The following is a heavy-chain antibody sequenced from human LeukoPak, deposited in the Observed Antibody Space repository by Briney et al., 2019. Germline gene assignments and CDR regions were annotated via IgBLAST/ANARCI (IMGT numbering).Heavy chain of an antibody. D-gene: IGHD3-22*01. CDR1: GFTFSNYA. Sequence: PGGSLRLSCAASGFTFSNYAMTWVRQAPGKGLEWVSSLSDSGGSTYYADSVKGRFTISRNNSKNTLFLQMNSLRAEDTAVYYCAKQPDSSGFPSFFDYWGQGTLATVSS. CDR2: LSDSGGST. J-gene: IGHJ4*02. V-gene: IGHV3-23*01. CDR3: AKQPDSSGFPSFFDY.